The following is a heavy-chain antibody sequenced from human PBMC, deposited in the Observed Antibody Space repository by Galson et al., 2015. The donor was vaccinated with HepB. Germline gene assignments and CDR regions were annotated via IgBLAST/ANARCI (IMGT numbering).Heavy chain of an antibody. J-gene: IGHJ6*03. V-gene: IGHV3-7*01. D-gene: IGHD3-16*01. CDR1: GFTFSTFW. CDR2: IKQDGSEK. CDR3: ARGRGSRAYYDYYMDV. Sequence: SLRLSCAASGFTFSTFWVTWVRQAPGKGLEWVANIKQDGSEKYYVDSVKGRFTISRDNAKNTVYLQMDSLRAEDTAVYYCARGRGSRAYYDYYMDVWGKGTTVTVSS.